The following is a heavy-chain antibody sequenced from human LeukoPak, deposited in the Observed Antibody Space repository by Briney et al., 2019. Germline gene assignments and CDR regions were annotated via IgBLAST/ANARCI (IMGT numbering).Heavy chain of an antibody. CDR2: ISTDARTI. D-gene: IGHD3-10*01. J-gene: IGHJ4*02. CDR3: AREGPRPGYYFDY. CDR1: GFAFSTNW. V-gene: IGHV3-74*01. Sequence: GGSLRLSCAASGFAFSTNWMHWVRQAPGKGLVWVSHISTDARTITYADFVKGRFTISRDNSKNTLYLQMNSLRAEDTAVYYCAREGPRPGYYFDYWGQGTLVTVSS.